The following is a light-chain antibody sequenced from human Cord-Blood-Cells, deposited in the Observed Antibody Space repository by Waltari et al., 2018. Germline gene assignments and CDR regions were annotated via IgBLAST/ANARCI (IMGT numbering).Light chain of an antibody. CDR1: QSLSSY. CDR2: AAS. Sequence: DIQMTQSPSSLSASVGDRVTITCRASQSLSSYLNWYQQKPGKAPKLLIYAASSLQSGVPSRFSCSGSGTDFTLTISSLQPEDFATYYCQQSYSTPLTFGGGTKVEIK. J-gene: IGKJ4*01. CDR3: QQSYSTPLT. V-gene: IGKV1-39*01.